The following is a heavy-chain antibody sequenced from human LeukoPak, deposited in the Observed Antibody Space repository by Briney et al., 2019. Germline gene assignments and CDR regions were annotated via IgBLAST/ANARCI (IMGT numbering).Heavy chain of an antibody. Sequence: ASVKVSCKASGYIFSGYYMHWVRQAPGQGLEWMGRINPNSGGTNYAQKFEGRVTMTSDTSISIAYMEVSSLRSDDTAVYYCARLPDSSSREDDWGQGTLVTVSS. D-gene: IGHD6-13*01. J-gene: IGHJ4*02. CDR3: ARLPDSSSREDD. V-gene: IGHV1-2*02. CDR2: INPNSGGT. CDR1: GYIFSGYY.